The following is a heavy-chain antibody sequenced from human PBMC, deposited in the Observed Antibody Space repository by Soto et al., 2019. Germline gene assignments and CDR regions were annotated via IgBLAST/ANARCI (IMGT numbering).Heavy chain of an antibody. CDR3: ARGSYDFWSGYYTQFDY. J-gene: IGHJ4*02. V-gene: IGHV1-18*01. CDR2: ISAYNGNT. CDR1: GYTFTSYG. D-gene: IGHD3-3*01. Sequence: ASVKVSCKSSGYTFTSYGISCVRQSPGQGLEWMGWISAYNGNTNYAQKLQGRVTMTTDTSTSTAYMELRSLRSDDTAVYYCARGSYDFWSGYYTQFDYWGQGTLVTVSS.